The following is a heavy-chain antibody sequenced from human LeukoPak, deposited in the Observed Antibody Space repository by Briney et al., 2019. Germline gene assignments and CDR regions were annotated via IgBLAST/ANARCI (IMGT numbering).Heavy chain of an antibody. V-gene: IGHV3-23*01. CDR3: TRGRWGFDY. Sequence: PGGSLRLSCAASGFTFSTYAMSWVRQAPGKGLEWVSGISDSGGSTYYADSVKGRFTISRDSSKNTLSLQMNSLRAEDTAVYYCTRGRWGFDYWGQGTLVIVSS. CDR1: GFTFSTYA. CDR2: ISDSGGST. D-gene: IGHD7-27*01. J-gene: IGHJ4*02.